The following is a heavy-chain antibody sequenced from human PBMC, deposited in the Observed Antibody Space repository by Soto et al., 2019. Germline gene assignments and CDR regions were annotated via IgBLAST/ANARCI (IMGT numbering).Heavy chain of an antibody. D-gene: IGHD1-7*01. CDR1: GGTFSSYA. V-gene: IGHV1-69*13. Sequence: SVKVSCKASGGTFSSYAISWVRQAPGQGLEWMGGIIPIFGTANYAQKFQGRVTITADESTSTAYMELSSLRSEDTAVYYCAGGVRELDLAHTFDYWGKRTLVTVSS. J-gene: IGHJ4*02. CDR2: IIPIFGTA. CDR3: AGGVRELDLAHTFDY.